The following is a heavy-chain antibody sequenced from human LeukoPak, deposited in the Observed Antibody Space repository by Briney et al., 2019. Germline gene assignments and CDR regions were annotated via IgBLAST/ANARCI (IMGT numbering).Heavy chain of an antibody. CDR2: ISSAAYTI. CDR1: GFSLRTYS. D-gene: IGHD3-16*02. Sequence: PGGSLRLSCAASGFSLRTYSMNWVRQAPGKGLEWLSFISSAAYTIYYADSVKGRFTISRDNSKNTLYLQMNSLRAEDTAVYYCAKWISGVMITFGGVIGRGYYIDYWGQGTLVTVSS. J-gene: IGHJ4*02. V-gene: IGHV3-48*01. CDR3: AKWISGVMITFGGVIGRGYYIDY.